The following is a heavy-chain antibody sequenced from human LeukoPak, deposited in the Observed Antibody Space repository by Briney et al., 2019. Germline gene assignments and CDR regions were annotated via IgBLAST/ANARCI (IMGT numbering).Heavy chain of an antibody. CDR2: SSSSSVTI. CDR1: GFTLSSYS. J-gene: IGHJ4*02. D-gene: IGHD4-17*01. CDR3: ARGMTTVTTFDY. V-gene: IGHV3-48*04. Sequence: GGSLRLSCAASGFTLSSYSMNWVRQAPGKGLEWVSHSSSSSVTIYYADSVKGRFTISRDNAKNSLYLQMNSLRAEDTAVYYCARGMTTVTTFDYWGQGTLVTVSS.